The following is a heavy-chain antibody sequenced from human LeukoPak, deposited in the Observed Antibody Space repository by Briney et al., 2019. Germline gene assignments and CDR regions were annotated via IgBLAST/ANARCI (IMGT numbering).Heavy chain of an antibody. J-gene: IGHJ1*01. V-gene: IGHV4-39*02. CDR1: GGSISSTTYS. Sequence: SETLSLTCTVPGGSISSTTYSWGWIRQPPGKGLEWIGTIYYSGTTYYNPSLKSRVTISVDTSKNQFSLELSSMTAADTAVYYCARGPTLKYFHHWGQGTLVSVSS. CDR2: IYYSGTT. CDR3: ARGPTLKYFHH.